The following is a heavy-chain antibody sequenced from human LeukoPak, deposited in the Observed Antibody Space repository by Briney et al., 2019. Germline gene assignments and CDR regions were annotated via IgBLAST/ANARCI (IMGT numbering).Heavy chain of an antibody. V-gene: IGHV3-21*01. J-gene: IGHJ6*03. Sequence: GGSLRLSCAASGFTFSSYSMNWVRQAPGKGLEWVSSISSSSSYIYYADSVKGRFTISRDNAKNSLYLQMNSLRAEDTAVYYCARGPESGGSSGYSLHYYYYYMDVWGKGTTVTVSS. CDR2: ISSSSSYI. D-gene: IGHD3-22*01. CDR3: ARGPESGGSSGYSLHYYYYYMDV. CDR1: GFTFSSYS.